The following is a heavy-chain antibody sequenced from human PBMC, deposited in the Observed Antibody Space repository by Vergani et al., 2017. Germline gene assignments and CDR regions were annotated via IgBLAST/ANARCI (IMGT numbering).Heavy chain of an antibody. J-gene: IGHJ6*04. Sequence: EVHLVESGGGLVQPGESLKLSCATSGLTFSDSAIHWVRQTSGKGLEWIGRIRDKAYNYATVYAVSVKGRVTISRDDSKKTAYLQMHGLTTEDTAVYYCFYDLWAGYDSGDVWGKGTTVTVSS. CDR3: FYDLWAGYDSGDV. CDR2: IRDKAYNYAT. CDR1: GLTFSDSA. D-gene: IGHD3/OR15-3a*01. V-gene: IGHV3-73*02.